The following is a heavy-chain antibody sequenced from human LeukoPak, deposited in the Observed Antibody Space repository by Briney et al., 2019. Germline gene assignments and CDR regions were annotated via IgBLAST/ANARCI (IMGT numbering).Heavy chain of an antibody. CDR2: ISSSGSTI. D-gene: IGHD5-12*01. Sequence: PGGSLRLSCAASGFTFSSYSMNWVRQAPGKGLEWVSYISSSGSTIYYADSVKGRFTISRDNAKNSLYLQMNSLRAEDTAVYYCASRGYSGYDWGYYYYMDVWGKGTTVTISS. CDR1: GFTFSSYS. CDR3: ASRGYSGYDWGYYYYMDV. J-gene: IGHJ6*03. V-gene: IGHV3-48*04.